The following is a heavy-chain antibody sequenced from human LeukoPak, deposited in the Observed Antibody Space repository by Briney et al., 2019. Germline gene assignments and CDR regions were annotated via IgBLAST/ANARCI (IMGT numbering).Heavy chain of an antibody. CDR2: IYYSGST. V-gene: IGHV4-39*01. CDR1: GGSISSSPYY. J-gene: IGHJ4*02. Sequence: PSETLSLTCTVSGGSISSSPYYWGLIRQPPGKGLEWIGSIYYSGSTYYNPSLKSRVTISVDTSKNHFSLKLSSVTAADTAVYFCARHVSPTYYFDYWGQGTLVTVSS. CDR3: ARHVSPTYYFDY. D-gene: IGHD5/OR15-5a*01.